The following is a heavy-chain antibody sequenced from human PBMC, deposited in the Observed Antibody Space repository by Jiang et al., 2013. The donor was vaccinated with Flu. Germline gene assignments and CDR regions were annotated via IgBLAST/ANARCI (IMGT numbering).Heavy chain of an antibody. J-gene: IGHJ6*02. Sequence: KPTQTLTLTCTFSGFSLTTAGMCVSWIRHAPPGRPRSGLHALIGTINKYYSTSLMTRLTISRDTSKNQVVLTMTNMDPVDTGTYYCARSRAYYHALDVWGQGTTVTVS. CDR1: GFSLTTAGMC. V-gene: IGHV2-70*11. CDR2: LIGTINK. CDR3: ARSRAYYHALDV.